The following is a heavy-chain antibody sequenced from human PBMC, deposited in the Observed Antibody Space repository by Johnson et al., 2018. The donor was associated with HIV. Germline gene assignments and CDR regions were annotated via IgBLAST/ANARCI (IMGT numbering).Heavy chain of an antibody. V-gene: IGHV3-13*01. D-gene: IGHD3-16*02. Sequence: MLLVESGGGVVQPGRSLRLSCAASGFTFSSYDMHWVRQATGKGLEWVSAIGTAGDTYYPGSVKGRFTISRDDSKNTLYLQMNSLRAEDTAVYYCARGDRGIWFGGVIAPGAFDIWGQGTMVTVSS. CDR2: IGTAGDT. CDR3: ARGDRGIWFGGVIAPGAFDI. J-gene: IGHJ3*02. CDR1: GFTFSSYD.